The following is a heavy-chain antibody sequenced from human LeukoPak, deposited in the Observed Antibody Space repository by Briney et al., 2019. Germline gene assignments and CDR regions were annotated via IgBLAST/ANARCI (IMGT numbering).Heavy chain of an antibody. Sequence: GGALRLSCAASGNYWMHWVRQVPGKGLVWVSHINSDGSWTSYADSVKGRFTISKDNAKNTVYLQMNSLRAEDTAVYYCVSFYETYWGRGTLVTVSS. J-gene: IGHJ4*02. V-gene: IGHV3-74*01. CDR2: INSDGSWT. D-gene: IGHD2/OR15-2a*01. CDR1: GNYW. CDR3: VSFYETY.